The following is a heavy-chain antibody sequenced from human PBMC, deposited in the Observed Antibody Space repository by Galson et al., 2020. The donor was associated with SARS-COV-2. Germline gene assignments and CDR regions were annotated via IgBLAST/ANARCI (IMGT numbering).Heavy chain of an antibody. CDR2: ISYDGSNK. CDR3: AKDLHEYLYYYGMDV. D-gene: IGHD2-2*01. Sequence: TGGSLRLSCAASGFTFSSYGMHWVRQAPGKGLEWVAVISYDGSNKYYADSVKGRFTISRDNSKNTLYLQMNSLRAEDTAVYYCAKDLHEYLYYYGMDVWGQGTTVTVSS. CDR1: GFTFSSYG. V-gene: IGHV3-30*18. J-gene: IGHJ6*02.